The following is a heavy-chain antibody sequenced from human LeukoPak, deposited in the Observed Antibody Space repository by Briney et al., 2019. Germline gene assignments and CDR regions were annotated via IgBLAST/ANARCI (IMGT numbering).Heavy chain of an antibody. CDR2: IKQDGSEK. J-gene: IGHJ4*02. Sequence: GGSLRLSCAASGFTFSSYWMSWVRQAPGKGLEWVANIKQDGSEKYYVDSVKGRFTISRDNAKNSLYLQMNSLRAEDTAVYYCARELAVAGTGIRVYYFDYWGQGTLVTVSS. V-gene: IGHV3-7*01. CDR1: GFTFSSYW. CDR3: ARELAVAGTGIRVYYFDY. D-gene: IGHD6-19*01.